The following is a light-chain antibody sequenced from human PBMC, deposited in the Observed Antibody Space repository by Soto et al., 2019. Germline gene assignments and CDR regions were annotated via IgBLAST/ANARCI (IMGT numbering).Light chain of an antibody. V-gene: IGLV1-40*01. CDR1: SSNIGAGYD. J-gene: IGLJ1*01. CDR2: GNS. Sequence: QLVLTQPPSVSGAPGQRVTISCTGSSSNIGAGYDVHWYQQLPGTAPKLLIYGNSNRPSGVPDRFSGSKSGTSASLAITGLEAEDEDDYCCQSYESSLSGDVFGTGTKLTVL. CDR3: QSYESSLSGDV.